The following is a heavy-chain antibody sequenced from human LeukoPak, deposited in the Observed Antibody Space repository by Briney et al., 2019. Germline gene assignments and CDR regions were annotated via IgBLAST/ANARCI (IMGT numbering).Heavy chain of an antibody. V-gene: IGHV7-4-1*02. D-gene: IGHD3-10*01. J-gene: IGHJ5*02. CDR1: GYTFTSYA. CDR2: INTNTGNP. Sequence: WASVKVSCKASGYTFTSYAMNWVRQAPGQGLEWMGWINTNTGNPTYAQGFTGRFVFSLDTSVSTAYLQISSLKAEDTAAYYCARDQGLLWFGGGNLSLDPWGQGTLVTVSS. CDR3: ARDQGLLWFGGGNLSLDP.